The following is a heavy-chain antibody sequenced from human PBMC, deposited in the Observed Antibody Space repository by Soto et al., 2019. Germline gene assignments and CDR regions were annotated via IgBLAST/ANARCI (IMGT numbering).Heavy chain of an antibody. V-gene: IGHV3-72*01. CDR3: ALNYYGLDV. Sequence: GGSLRLSCAASGFTFSSYGMHWVRQAPGKGLEWVGRSRNKDNNFSTQYAASVEGRFTISRHDSQNSLFLQMNSLKIEDTAIYYCALNYYGLDVLGQGTTVTVS. CDR2: SRNKDNNFST. CDR1: GFTFSSYG. J-gene: IGHJ6*02.